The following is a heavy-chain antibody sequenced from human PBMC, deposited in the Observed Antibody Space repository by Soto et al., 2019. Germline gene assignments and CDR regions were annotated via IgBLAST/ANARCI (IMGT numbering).Heavy chain of an antibody. CDR2: IYYSGST. J-gene: IGHJ4*02. CDR3: ARVIDFWSGYFDY. Sequence: SETLSLTCTVSGGSISSYYWSWIRQPPGKGLEWIGYIYYSGSTNYNPSLKSRVTISVDMSKNQFSLKLSSVTAADTAVYYCARVIDFWSGYFDYWGQGTLVTVSS. V-gene: IGHV4-59*01. D-gene: IGHD3-3*01. CDR1: GGSISSYY.